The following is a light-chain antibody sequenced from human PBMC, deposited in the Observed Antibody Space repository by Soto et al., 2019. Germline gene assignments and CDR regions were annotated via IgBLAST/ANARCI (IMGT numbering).Light chain of an antibody. CDR3: QQYYSTPLT. CDR1: QSVLYSSNNNNY. Sequence: DIVMTQSPDSLAVSLGERATINCKSSQSVLYSSNNNNYLAWYQQKPGQPPKLLMYWASTRESGVPDRFSGNGSWTDFTLNIRRLQAEDVAVYYCQQYYSTPLTFGGGTKVEIK. CDR2: WAS. J-gene: IGKJ4*01. V-gene: IGKV4-1*01.